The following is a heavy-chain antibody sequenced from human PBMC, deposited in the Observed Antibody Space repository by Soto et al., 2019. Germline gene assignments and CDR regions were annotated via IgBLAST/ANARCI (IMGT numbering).Heavy chain of an antibody. CDR1: GFSLSTSGVG. J-gene: IGHJ4*02. CDR2: IYWDDDK. Sequence: QITLKESGPTLVKPTQTLTLTCTFSGFSLSTSGVGVGWIRQPPGKALEWLALIYWDDDKRYSPSLKSRLTITKDTSKNQVVLTMTNMDPVDTATYYCAQTTSSWYPFDYWGQGTLVTVSS. CDR3: AQTTSSWYPFDY. V-gene: IGHV2-5*02. D-gene: IGHD6-13*01.